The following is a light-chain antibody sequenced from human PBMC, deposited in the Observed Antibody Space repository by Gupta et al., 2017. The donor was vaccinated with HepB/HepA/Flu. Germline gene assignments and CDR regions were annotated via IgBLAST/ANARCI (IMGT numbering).Light chain of an antibody. CDR2: GAS. J-gene: IGKJ1*01. V-gene: IGKV3-15*01. Sequence: EIVMTQSPAILSVSPGERATLSCRASQSVSSNLAWYQQKPGQAPRLLIYGASTRATGIPARFSGSGSGTEFTLTISSLQSEDFAVYYCQKYNNWPPWTFGQGTKVEIK. CDR3: QKYNNWPPWT. CDR1: QSVSSN.